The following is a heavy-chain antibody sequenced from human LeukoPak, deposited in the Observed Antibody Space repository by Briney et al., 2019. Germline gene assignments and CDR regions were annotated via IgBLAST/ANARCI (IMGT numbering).Heavy chain of an antibody. CDR1: GFTFSSYA. J-gene: IGHJ6*04. CDR2: ISYDGSNK. CDR3: ARLSIAARPWGMEV. V-gene: IGHV3-30*04. Sequence: GGSLRLSCAASGFTFSSYAMHWVRQAPGKGLEWVAVISYDGSNKYYADSVKGRFTISRDNSKNTLYLQMNSLRAEDTAVYYCARLSIAARPWGMEVWGKGTTVTVSS. D-gene: IGHD6-6*01.